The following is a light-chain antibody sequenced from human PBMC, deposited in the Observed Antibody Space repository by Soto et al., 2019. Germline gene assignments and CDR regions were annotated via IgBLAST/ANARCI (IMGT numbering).Light chain of an antibody. Sequence: VLTQSPATLSLSPGERATLSCRASQAVSTYVAWYQHKPGQAPRLLIYDASNRATGVPCRFSGSGSGTDFTLTVSSLEPEDFAVYYCQQRLLWPQTFGQGTKVEI. CDR1: QAVSTY. V-gene: IGKV3-11*01. CDR2: DAS. J-gene: IGKJ1*01. CDR3: QQRLLWPQT.